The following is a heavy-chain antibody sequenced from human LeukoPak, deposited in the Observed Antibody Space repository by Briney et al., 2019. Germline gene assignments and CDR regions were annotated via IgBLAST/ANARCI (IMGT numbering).Heavy chain of an antibody. CDR1: GFTFSTYG. D-gene: IGHD4-23*01. CDR2: ISHDGSNE. V-gene: IGHV3-30*18. J-gene: IGHJ4*02. Sequence: PGRSLRLSCAASGFTFSTYGMHWVRQAPGKGLEWVAVISHDGSNEYYADSVKGRFTISRDNSKNTLYLQMNSLRAEDTAVYYCAKSTVVTDPFDYWGQGTLVTVSS. CDR3: AKSTVVTDPFDY.